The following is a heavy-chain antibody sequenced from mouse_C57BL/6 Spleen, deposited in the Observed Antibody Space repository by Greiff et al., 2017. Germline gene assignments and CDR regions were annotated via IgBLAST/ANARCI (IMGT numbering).Heavy chain of an antibody. J-gene: IGHJ2*01. CDR3: AREGYDYYFDY. CDR2: ISYDGSN. V-gene: IGHV3-6*01. CDR1: GYSITSGYY. D-gene: IGHD2-4*01. Sequence: EVHLVESGPGLVKPSQSLSLTCSVTGYSITSGYYWNWIRQFPGNKLEWMGYISYDGSNNYNPSLKNRISITRDTSKNQFFLKLNSVTTEDTATYYCAREGYDYYFDYWGQGTTLTVSS.